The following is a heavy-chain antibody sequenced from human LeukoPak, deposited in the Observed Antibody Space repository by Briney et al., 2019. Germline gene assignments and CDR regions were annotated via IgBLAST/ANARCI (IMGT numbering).Heavy chain of an antibody. V-gene: IGHV1-69*13. CDR1: GGTFSSYA. Sequence: GASVKVSCKASGGTFSSYAISWVRQAPGQGLEWMGGIIPIFGTANYAQKFQGRVTITADESTSTAYMELSSLRSEDTAVYYCATSIRPYSSGWFFDYWGQGTLVTVSS. D-gene: IGHD6-19*01. CDR3: ATSIRPYSSGWFFDY. J-gene: IGHJ4*02. CDR2: IIPIFGTA.